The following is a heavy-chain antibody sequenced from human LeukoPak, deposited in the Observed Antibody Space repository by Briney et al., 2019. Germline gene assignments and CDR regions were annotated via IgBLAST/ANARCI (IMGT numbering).Heavy chain of an antibody. D-gene: IGHD3-22*01. CDR1: GFTFSTYA. V-gene: IGHV3-23*01. J-gene: IGHJ4*02. Sequence: GGSLRLSCGASGFTFSTYAMNWVRQAPGKGLEWVSAISAGGATTYYADSVKGRFTISRDNSKKTVYLQMNSLRAEDTAVYYCAKTYFDTTYFDYWGQGTLVTASS. CDR2: ISAGGATT. CDR3: AKTYFDTTYFDY.